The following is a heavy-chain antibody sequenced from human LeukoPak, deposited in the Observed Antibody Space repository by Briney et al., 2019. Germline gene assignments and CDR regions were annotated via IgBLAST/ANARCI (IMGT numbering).Heavy chain of an antibody. J-gene: IGHJ4*02. CDR2: ISGSGGST. CDR3: AKGRFCSGGNCYSLDY. V-gene: IGHV3-23*01. D-gene: IGHD2-15*01. CDR1: GFTFSNYA. Sequence: SGGSLRLSCATSGFTFSNYAMSWVRQAPGKGLEWVSTISGSGGSTYYADSVKGRFTVSRDNSKNTLYLQMNSLRAEDTAVYYCAKGRFCSGGNCYSLDYWGQGTLVTVSS.